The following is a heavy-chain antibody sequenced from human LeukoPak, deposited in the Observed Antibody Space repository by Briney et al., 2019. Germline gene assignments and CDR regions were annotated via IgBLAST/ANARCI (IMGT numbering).Heavy chain of an antibody. CDR2: IRSKAYGGTT. Sequence: PGGSLRLSCTASGFTFGDYAMSWFRQAPGKGLEWVGFIRSKAYGGTTEYAASVKGRFTIPRDDSKSIAYLQMNSLKTEDTAVYYCAKGPPGGGYRRTTRGTDAFDIWGQGTMVTVSS. J-gene: IGHJ3*02. CDR1: GFTFGDYA. V-gene: IGHV3-49*03. D-gene: IGHD3-22*01. CDR3: AKGPPGGGYRRTTRGTDAFDI.